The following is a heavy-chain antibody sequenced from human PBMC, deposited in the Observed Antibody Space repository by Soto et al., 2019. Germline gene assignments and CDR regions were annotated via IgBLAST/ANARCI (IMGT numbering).Heavy chain of an antibody. CDR2: TTPMFGTP. V-gene: IGHV1-69*01. CDR1: GGTFSRYT. D-gene: IGHD3-22*01. CDR3: ARDGTLYDSSAYYYLY. J-gene: IGHJ4*02. Sequence: QVQLVQSGAEVKKPGSSVKVSCKASGGTFSRYTITWVRQAPGQGLEWMGGTTPMFGTPNYPRSFQGRVTITADESTSTAYMELSSLRSEDTAMYYCARDGTLYDSSAYYYLYWGQGTLGIVSS.